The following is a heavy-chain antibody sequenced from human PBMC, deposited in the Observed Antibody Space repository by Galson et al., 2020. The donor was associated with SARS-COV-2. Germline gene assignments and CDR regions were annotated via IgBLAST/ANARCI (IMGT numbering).Heavy chain of an antibody. D-gene: IGHD2-8*02. Sequence: GESLKISCAASGFTFSNYAMSWVRQAPGKGLEWVSGISGSGGGGVTYYADSVKGRFTISRDNSKNTLFLQMNSLRPEDTAVYYCAKDLVAVYAFEGGKDSDYWGQGTLVTVSS. CDR3: AKDLVAVYAFEGGKDSDY. CDR2: ISGSGGGGVT. CDR1: GFTFSNYA. J-gene: IGHJ4*02. V-gene: IGHV3-23*01.